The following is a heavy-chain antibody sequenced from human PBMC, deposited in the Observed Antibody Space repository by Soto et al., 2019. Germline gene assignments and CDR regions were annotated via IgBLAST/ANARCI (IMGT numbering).Heavy chain of an antibody. CDR3: ATIPPAGADEHYYGMDV. D-gene: IGHD1-26*01. CDR2: IWYDGSNK. J-gene: IGHJ6*02. Sequence: PGGSLRLSCSASGFTFSSYGMHWVRQAPGKGLEWVAVIWYDGSNKYYADSVKGRFTISRDNSKNTLYLQMNSLRAEDTAVYYCATIPPAGADEHYYGMDVWGQGTTVTVSS. CDR1: GFTFSSYG. V-gene: IGHV3-33*08.